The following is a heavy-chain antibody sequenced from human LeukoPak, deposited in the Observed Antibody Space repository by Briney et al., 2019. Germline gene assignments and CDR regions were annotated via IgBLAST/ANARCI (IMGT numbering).Heavy chain of an antibody. CDR1: GFTFSSFG. CDR3: AKAAGASFDH. Sequence: GRSLRVSCAASGFTFSSFGMHWVRQAPGKGLEWVAVISYDGSSKYYRDSVEGRFTISRDNSGSTLFLQMNSLRIEDTAVYYCAKAAGASFDHWGQGTLVTVSS. J-gene: IGHJ4*02. CDR2: ISYDGSSK. D-gene: IGHD3-10*01. V-gene: IGHV3-30*18.